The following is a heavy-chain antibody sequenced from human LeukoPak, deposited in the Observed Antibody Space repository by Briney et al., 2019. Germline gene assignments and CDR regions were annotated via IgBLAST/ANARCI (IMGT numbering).Heavy chain of an antibody. CDR3: VSQQVAPP. J-gene: IGHJ5*02. V-gene: IGHV3-7*01. Sequence: GGSLRLSCVASGFTFSHYWVSWVRKAPGKGLEWVANIKEDGSIEDYVDSVKGRFTVSRDNAKNSLYLEMNSLRVEDTAVYYCVSQQVAPPWGQGTLVIVSS. CDR2: IKEDGSIE. CDR1: GFTFSHYW. D-gene: IGHD5-12*01.